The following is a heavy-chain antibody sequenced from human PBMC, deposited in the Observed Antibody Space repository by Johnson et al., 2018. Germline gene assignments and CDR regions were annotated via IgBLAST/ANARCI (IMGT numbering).Heavy chain of an antibody. V-gene: IGHV3-74*02. CDR3: ARGGPNHGFDF. D-gene: IGHD3-16*01. CDR1: GFTFNMYW. Sequence: EVQLVESGGGLVKPGGSLRLSCAASGFTFNMYWMHWVRQVPGKGLVWVSRINNDGSDTIYADSVKGRFTISRDNAKNTFYLQMTSLTGEDTAVYFCARGGPNHGFDFWGQGTMVTVSS. J-gene: IGHJ3*01. CDR2: INNDGSDT.